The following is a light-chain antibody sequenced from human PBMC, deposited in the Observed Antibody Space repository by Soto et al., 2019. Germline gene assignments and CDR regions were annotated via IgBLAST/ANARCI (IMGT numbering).Light chain of an antibody. V-gene: IGLV2-14*01. J-gene: IGLJ1*01. Sequence: TQPASVSGSPGQSLTISCTGTSGDVGGYIYVSWYRQHPGKAPKPIIYEVTNRPSGVSNRFSGSKSGNTASLTISVLQAEDEADYYCSSYTSMTTLVFGTGTKLTGL. CDR2: EVT. CDR3: SSYTSMTTLV. CDR1: SGDVGGYIY.